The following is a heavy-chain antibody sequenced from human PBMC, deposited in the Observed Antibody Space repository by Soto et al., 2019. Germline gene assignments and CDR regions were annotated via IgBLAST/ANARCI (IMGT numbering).Heavy chain of an antibody. CDR2: INPNSGGT. D-gene: IGHD2-21*02. CDR1: GYTFTGYY. CDR3: ARVGVSSYCGGDCYSYEYYYGMEV. J-gene: IGHJ6*02. V-gene: IGHV1-2*04. Sequence: ASVKVSCKASGYTFTGYYMHLVRQAPGQGLEWMGWINPNSGGTNYAQKFQGWVTMTRDTSISTAYMELSRLRSDDTAVYYCARVGVSSYCGGDCYSYEYYYGMEVWGQGTTVTVSS.